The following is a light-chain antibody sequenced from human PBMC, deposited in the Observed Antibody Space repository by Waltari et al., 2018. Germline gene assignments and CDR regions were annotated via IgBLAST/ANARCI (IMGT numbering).Light chain of an antibody. J-gene: IGKJ4*01. Sequence: DIQMTQSPSTLSASVGDRFTITCRANQSISNWLAWYQQKPGKAPKLRIYKASTLESGVPSRFSGSGSGTEFTLTISSLQPDDFATYYCQQYNSYSLLTFGGGTKVEIK. CDR1: QSISNW. CDR2: KAS. CDR3: QQYNSYSLLT. V-gene: IGKV1-5*03.